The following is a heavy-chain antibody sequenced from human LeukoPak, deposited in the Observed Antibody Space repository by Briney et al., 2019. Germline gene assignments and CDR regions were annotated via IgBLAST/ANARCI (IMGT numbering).Heavy chain of an antibody. CDR3: ARDEQDSSSWYARWFDP. D-gene: IGHD6-13*01. CDR1: GGTFSSYA. CDR2: IIPIFGTP. J-gene: IGHJ5*02. Sequence: EASVKVSCKASGGTFSSYAISWVRQAPGQGLEWMGGIIPIFGTPHYAQTFQGRVTITADESTSTAYMELSSLRSEDTAVYYCARDEQDSSSWYARWFDPWGQGTLVTVSS. V-gene: IGHV1-69*13.